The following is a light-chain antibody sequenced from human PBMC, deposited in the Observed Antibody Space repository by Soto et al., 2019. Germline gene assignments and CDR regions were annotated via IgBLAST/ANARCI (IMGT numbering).Light chain of an antibody. V-gene: IGLV2-8*01. Sequence: QSALTQPPSASGSPGQSVTISCTGTSSDVGGYNYVSWYQQHPGKAPKLMIYEVSKRPSGVPDRFSGSQSGNTASLTVSGLQAEDEADYDCSSYAGSNNRSVFGPGTQLTVL. CDR3: SSYAGSNNRSV. CDR2: EVS. CDR1: SSDVGGYNY. J-gene: IGLJ1*01.